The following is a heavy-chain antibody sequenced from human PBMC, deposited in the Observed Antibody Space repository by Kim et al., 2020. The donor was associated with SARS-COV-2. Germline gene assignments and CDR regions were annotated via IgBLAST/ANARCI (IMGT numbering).Heavy chain of an antibody. Sequence: ASVKVSCKASGYTFTSYAMHWVRQAPGQRLEWMGWINAGNGNTKYSQKFQGRVTITRDTSASTAYMELSSLRSEDTAVYYCAVGWHIVVVPDYWGQGTLVTVSS. CDR3: AVGWHIVVVPDY. CDR1: GYTFTSYA. V-gene: IGHV1-3*01. J-gene: IGHJ4*02. CDR2: INAGNGNT. D-gene: IGHD2-2*01.